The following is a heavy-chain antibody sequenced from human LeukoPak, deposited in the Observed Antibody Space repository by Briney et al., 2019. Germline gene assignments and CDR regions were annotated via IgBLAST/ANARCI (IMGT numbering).Heavy chain of an antibody. J-gene: IGHJ3*02. CDR2: IYYSGST. Sequence: SETLSLTCTVSGGSISSYYWSWIRQPPGKGLEWIGYIYYSGSTNYNPSLKSRVTVSVDTSKNQFSLKLSSVTAADTAVYYCAREVGATADGAFDIWGQGTMVTVSS. V-gene: IGHV4-59*01. CDR1: GGSISSYY. D-gene: IGHD1-26*01. CDR3: AREVGATADGAFDI.